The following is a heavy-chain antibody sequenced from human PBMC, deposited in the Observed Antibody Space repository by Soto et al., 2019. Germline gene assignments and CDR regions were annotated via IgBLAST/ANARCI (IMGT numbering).Heavy chain of an antibody. CDR1: GGSISSGGYY. D-gene: IGHD3-22*01. CDR2: IYYSGST. Sequence: PSETLSLTCTVSGGSISSGGYYWSWIRQHPGKGLEWIGYIYYSGSTYYNPSLKSRVTISVDTSKNQFSLKLSSVTAADTAVYYCARDSYYVSSGYACGQGTLVTVSS. J-gene: IGHJ5*02. CDR3: ARDSYYVSSGYA. V-gene: IGHV4-31*03.